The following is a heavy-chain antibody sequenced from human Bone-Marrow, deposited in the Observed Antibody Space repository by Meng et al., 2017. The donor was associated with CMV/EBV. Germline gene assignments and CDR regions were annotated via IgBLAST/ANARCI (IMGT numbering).Heavy chain of an antibody. V-gene: IGHV1-18*01. CDR2: MNPNSGNT. CDR1: GYTFTSYD. D-gene: IGHD2-2*01. CDR3: ARVAVPAATPAEDNWFDP. J-gene: IGHJ5*02. Sequence: ASVKVSCKASGYTFTSYDINWVRQATGQGLEWMGWMNPNSGNTNYTQKLQGRVTMTTDTSTSKAYMELRSLRSDDTAVYYCARVAVPAATPAEDNWFDPWGQGTLVTFSS.